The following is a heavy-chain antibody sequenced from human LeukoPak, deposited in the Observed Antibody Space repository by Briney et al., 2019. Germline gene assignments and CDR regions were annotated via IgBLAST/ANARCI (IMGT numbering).Heavy chain of an antibody. CDR2: ISAYNGST. Sequence: GASVKVSCKASGYTFTSYGISWVRQAPGQGLEWMGWISAYNGSTNYAQKLQGRVTMTTDTSTSTAYMELRSLRSDDTAVYYCASGPSSGWYYYFDYWGQGTLVTVSS. V-gene: IGHV1-18*01. J-gene: IGHJ4*02. CDR3: ASGPSSGWYYYFDY. CDR1: GYTFTSYG. D-gene: IGHD6-19*01.